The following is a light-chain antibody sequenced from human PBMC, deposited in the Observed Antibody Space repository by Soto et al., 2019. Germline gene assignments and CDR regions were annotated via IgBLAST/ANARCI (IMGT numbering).Light chain of an antibody. Sequence: DIPMTQSPSTLSASVGDRVTITCRASQTISDWLAWYQQTPGKAPKLLIYRASTLESGVPSRFSGSGSGTQFTLTISSLQPDDFATYYCQQYNIYPLTFGGGTKLEVK. CDR3: QQYNIYPLT. V-gene: IGKV1-5*03. J-gene: IGKJ4*01. CDR2: RAS. CDR1: QTISDW.